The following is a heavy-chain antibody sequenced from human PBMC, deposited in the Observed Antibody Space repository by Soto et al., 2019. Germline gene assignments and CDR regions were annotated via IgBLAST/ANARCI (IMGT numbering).Heavy chain of an antibody. Sequence: GGSLRLSCAASGFTFSSYAMHWVRQAPGKGLEWVAVISYDGSNKYYADSVKGRFTISRDNSKNTLYLQMSSLRAEDTAVYYCARVSGNYAFDIWGQGTMVTVSS. CDR3: ARVSGNYAFDI. CDR2: ISYDGSNK. V-gene: IGHV3-30-3*01. J-gene: IGHJ3*02. CDR1: GFTFSSYA. D-gene: IGHD4-4*01.